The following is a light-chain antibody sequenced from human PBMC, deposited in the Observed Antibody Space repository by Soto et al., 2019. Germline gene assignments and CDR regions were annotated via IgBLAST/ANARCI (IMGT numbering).Light chain of an antibody. CDR1: QSVSSN. J-gene: IGKJ1*01. V-gene: IGKV3-15*01. Sequence: EIVMTQSPATLSVSPGERATLSCRASQSVSSNLAWYQQIPGQGPRLLIYGASTRASGIPARFSGSGSGTEFTLNISSLQSEDFAVYYCQQYKNWRTFGQGTNVEIK. CDR3: QQYKNWRT. CDR2: GAS.